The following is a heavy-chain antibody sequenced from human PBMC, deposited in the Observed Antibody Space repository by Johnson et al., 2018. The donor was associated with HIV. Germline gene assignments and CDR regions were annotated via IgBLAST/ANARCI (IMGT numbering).Heavy chain of an antibody. CDR3: ASEIYRPRPSSSWYVGAFDI. D-gene: IGHD6-13*01. CDR2: ISYDGSNK. Sequence: QMQLVESGGGVVQPGRSLRLSCAASGFTFSSYAMHWVRQAPGKGLEWVAVISYDGSNKYYADSVKGRFTISRDNSKNTLYLQMNSLRAEDTAVYYCASEIYRPRPSSSWYVGAFDIWGQGTMVTASS. V-gene: IGHV3-30*14. J-gene: IGHJ3*02. CDR1: GFTFSSYA.